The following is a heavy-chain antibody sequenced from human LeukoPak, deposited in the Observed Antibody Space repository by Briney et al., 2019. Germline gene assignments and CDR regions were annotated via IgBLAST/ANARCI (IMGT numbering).Heavy chain of an antibody. CDR1: GYTFTGNH. Sequence: EASVKVSCKASGYTFTGNHLHWVRPAPGQGLEWMGWINPNNGGTSFAQNFQGRVTLTRDTSISTAYMELSTLRSDDTAVYYCARGAGPKAFDVWGQGTMVTVST. CDR3: ARGAGPKAFDV. J-gene: IGHJ3*01. V-gene: IGHV1-2*02. CDR2: INPNNGGT.